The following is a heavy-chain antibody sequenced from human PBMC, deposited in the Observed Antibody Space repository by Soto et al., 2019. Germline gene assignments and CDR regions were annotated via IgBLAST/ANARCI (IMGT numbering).Heavy chain of an antibody. CDR3: ARAAYDFWSGYGAPTRYYGMDG. CDR2: INPSGGST. D-gene: IGHD3-3*01. V-gene: IGHV1-46*01. CDR1: GYTFTSYY. Sequence: ASVKVSCKASGYTFTSYYMHWVRQAPGQGLEWMGIINPSGGSTSYAQKFQGRVTMTRDTSTSTVYMELSSLRSEDTAVYYCARAAYDFWSGYGAPTRYYGMDGWGQGTTVTVSS. J-gene: IGHJ6*02.